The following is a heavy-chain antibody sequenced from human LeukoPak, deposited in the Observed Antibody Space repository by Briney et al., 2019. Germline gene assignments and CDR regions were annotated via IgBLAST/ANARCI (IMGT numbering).Heavy chain of an antibody. Sequence: GASVKVSCKVSGYTLTELSMHWVRQAPGKGLEWMGGFDPEDGETIYAQKFQGRVTMTEDTSTDTAYMELSSLRSEDTPVDYCATRSPTVTTSGGYGGYFDYWGQGTLVTVSS. CDR3: ATRSPTVTTSGGYGGYFDY. CDR1: GYTLTELS. V-gene: IGHV1-24*01. CDR2: FDPEDGET. J-gene: IGHJ4*02. D-gene: IGHD4-11*01.